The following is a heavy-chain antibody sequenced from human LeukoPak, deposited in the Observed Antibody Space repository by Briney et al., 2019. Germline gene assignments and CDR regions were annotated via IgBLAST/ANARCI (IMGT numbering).Heavy chain of an antibody. J-gene: IGHJ3*02. CDR1: GFTFISYG. CDR3: AREDIVVVPAPRRGAFDI. V-gene: IGHV3-33*01. D-gene: IGHD2-2*01. Sequence: GGSLRLSCAASGFTFISYGMHGVRQAPGKGLEWVAVIWYDGSNKYYADSVKGRFTISRDNSKNTLYLQMNSLRAEDTAVYYCAREDIVVVPAPRRGAFDIWGQGTMVTVSS. CDR2: IWYDGSNK.